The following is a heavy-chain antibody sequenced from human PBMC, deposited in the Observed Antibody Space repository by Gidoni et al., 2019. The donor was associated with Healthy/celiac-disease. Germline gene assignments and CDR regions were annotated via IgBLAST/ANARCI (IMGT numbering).Heavy chain of an antibody. CDR2: IYYSGST. V-gene: IGHV4-59*01. CDR3: ARTVDASFDY. CDR1: GGSISSYY. D-gene: IGHD5-12*01. Sequence: QVQLQESGPGLVKPSATLSLTCTVSGGSISSYYWSWIRQPPGKGLEWIGYIYYSGSTNYNPSLKSRVTISVDTSKNQFSLKLSSVTAADTAVYYCARTVDASFDYWGQGTLVTVSS. J-gene: IGHJ4*02.